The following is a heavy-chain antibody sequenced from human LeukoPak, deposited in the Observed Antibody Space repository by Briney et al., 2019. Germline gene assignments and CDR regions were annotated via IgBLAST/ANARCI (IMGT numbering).Heavy chain of an antibody. Sequence: GGSLRLSCAASAFTFSSYEMNWVRQAPGNGLEWVSYISSSGSTIYYADSVKGRFTISRDNSKNTLYLQMNSLRAEDTAVYYCAKDPNSGSSYFDYWGQGTLVTVSS. CDR2: ISSSGSTI. CDR1: AFTFSSYE. D-gene: IGHD1-26*01. CDR3: AKDPNSGSSYFDY. V-gene: IGHV3-48*03. J-gene: IGHJ4*02.